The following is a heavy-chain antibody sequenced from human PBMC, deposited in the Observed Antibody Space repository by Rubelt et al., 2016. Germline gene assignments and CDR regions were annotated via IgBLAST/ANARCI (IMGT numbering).Heavy chain of an antibody. J-gene: IGHJ5*02. CDR3: AKRNQRSRSSWHWFDP. CDR2: INYSGST. Sequence: QVQLQESGPGLVKPSETLSLTCSVSGGSLRSYYWTWIRQPPGKGLEWIGYINYSGSTNYNPSLKSRVTISMDTSKNQFSLNLNSVTVADTAVYYCAKRNQRSRSSWHWFDPWGQGTLVTVSS. V-gene: IGHV4-59*08. CDR1: GGSLRSYY. D-gene: IGHD6-13*01.